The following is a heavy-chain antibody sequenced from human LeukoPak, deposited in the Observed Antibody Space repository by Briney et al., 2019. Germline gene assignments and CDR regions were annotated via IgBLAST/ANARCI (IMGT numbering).Heavy chain of an antibody. CDR2: IIPILGIA. V-gene: IGHV1-69*04. Sequence: VASVKVSCKASGGTFSSYAISWVRQAPGQGLEWMGRIIPILGIANYAQKFQGRVTITADKSTSTAYMELSSLRCEDTAVYYCARASLPTVTSRGDGNFDYWGQGTLVTVSS. J-gene: IGHJ4*02. CDR3: ARASLPTVTSRGDGNFDY. D-gene: IGHD4-17*01. CDR1: GGTFSSYA.